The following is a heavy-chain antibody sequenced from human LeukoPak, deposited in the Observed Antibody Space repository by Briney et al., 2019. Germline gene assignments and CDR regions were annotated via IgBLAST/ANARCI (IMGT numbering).Heavy chain of an antibody. CDR2: IRYDGSNK. J-gene: IGHJ4*02. CDR1: GFTFSSYG. CDR3: AKSKVLEWLAHFDY. Sequence: GGSLRLSCAASGFTFSSYGMHWVRQAPGKGLEWVAFIRYDGSNKYYADSVKGRFTISRDNSKNTLYLQMNSLRAEDTAVYYCAKSKVLEWLAHFDYWGQGTLVTVSS. D-gene: IGHD3-3*01. V-gene: IGHV3-30*02.